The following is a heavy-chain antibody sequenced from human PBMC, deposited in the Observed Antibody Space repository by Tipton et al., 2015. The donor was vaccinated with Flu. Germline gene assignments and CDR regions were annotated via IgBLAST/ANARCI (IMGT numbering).Heavy chain of an antibody. CDR2: IYHSGNT. V-gene: IGHV4-31*03. D-gene: IGHD1-26*01. CDR3: ARGEIVEGPVTMGRDPYNYHGMDV. Sequence: TLSLTCIVSDGSITSSRYHWSWIRQHPGKGLEWMGYIYHSGNTHYNPPLKSRVTMSLDTSKNQLSLRLTSMTVADTAVYYCARGEIVEGPVTMGRDPYNYHGMDVWGQGTLVTVSS. CDR1: DGSITSSRYH. J-gene: IGHJ6*02.